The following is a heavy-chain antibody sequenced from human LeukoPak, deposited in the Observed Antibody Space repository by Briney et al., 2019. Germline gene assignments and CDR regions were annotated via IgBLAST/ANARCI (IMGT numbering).Heavy chain of an antibody. V-gene: IGHV4-61*09. J-gene: IGHJ4*02. CDR2: MYSSGSA. CDR1: GGCISSGSYY. D-gene: IGHD6-19*01. Sequence: SETLSLTCTVSGGCISSGSYYWNWMRQPAGKGLEWIGHMYSSGSANYNPSLKSRVTISVDTSKNQFSLKLSSVTAADTAVYYCARGGSGWSYYFDDWGQGTLVTVSS. CDR3: ARGGSGWSYYFDD.